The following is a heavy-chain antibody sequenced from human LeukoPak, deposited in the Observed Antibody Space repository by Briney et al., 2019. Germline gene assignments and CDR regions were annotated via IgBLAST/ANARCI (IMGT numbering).Heavy chain of an antibody. Sequence: GSLRLSCAASGFTFSSYAMSWVRQAPGKGLEWIGEINHSGSTNYNPSLKSRVTISVDTSKNQFSLRLTSVTAADTAVYYCTRRLRTYFDYWGQGTLVTVSS. CDR3: TRRLRTYFDY. V-gene: IGHV4-34*01. CDR2: INHSGST. J-gene: IGHJ4*02. CDR1: GFTFSSYA.